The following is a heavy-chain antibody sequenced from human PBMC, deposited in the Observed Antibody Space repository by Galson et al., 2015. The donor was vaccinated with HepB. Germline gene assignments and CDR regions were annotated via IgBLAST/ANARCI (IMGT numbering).Heavy chain of an antibody. Sequence: SVKVSCKASGGTFSSYAISWVRQAPGQGLEWMGGIIPIFGTANYAQKFQGRVTITAEESTSTAYMELSSLRSEDTAVYYCARDRVAAAGTGWFDPWGQGTLVTVSS. CDR1: GGTFSSYA. D-gene: IGHD6-13*01. J-gene: IGHJ5*02. CDR3: ARDRVAAAGTGWFDP. CDR2: IIPIFGTA. V-gene: IGHV1-69*13.